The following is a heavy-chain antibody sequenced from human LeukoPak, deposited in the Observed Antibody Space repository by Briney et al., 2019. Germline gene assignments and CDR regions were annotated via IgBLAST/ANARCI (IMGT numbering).Heavy chain of an antibody. CDR1: GGSISSSSYY. CDR3: ARVRPSYGPYYYYMDV. CDR2: IYYSGST. D-gene: IGHD5-18*01. V-gene: IGHV4-39*07. Sequence: PSETLSLTCTVSGGSISSSSYYWGWIRQPPGKGLEWIGSIYYSGSTYYNPSLKSRVTISVDTSKNQFSLKLSSVTAADTAVYYCARVRPSYGPYYYYMDVWGKGTTVTVSS. J-gene: IGHJ6*03.